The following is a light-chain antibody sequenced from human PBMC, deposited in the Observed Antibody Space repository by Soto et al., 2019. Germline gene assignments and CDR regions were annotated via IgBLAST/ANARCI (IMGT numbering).Light chain of an antibody. CDR3: QQFDTYPYT. CDR1: QRIGSW. CDR2: KAS. Sequence: DSQMTQSPSTLSASVGDRVTITCRASQRIGSWLAWYQQKPGKPPKLLIYKASRLESGVPSRFSGSGSGTEFTLTISSLQPDDFATYYCQQFDTYPYTFGQGTELEIK. V-gene: IGKV1-5*03. J-gene: IGKJ2*01.